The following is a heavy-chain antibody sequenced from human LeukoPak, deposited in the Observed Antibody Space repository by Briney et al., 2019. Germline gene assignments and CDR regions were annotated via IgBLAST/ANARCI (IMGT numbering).Heavy chain of an antibody. Sequence: PGRSLRLSCAASGFTFSSYAMHWVRQAPGKGLEWVAVISYDGSNKYYADSVKGRFTISRDNSKNTLYLQMNSLRAEDTAVYYCAKCDLGYCSSTSCPYPDYWGQGTLVTVSS. CDR3: AKCDLGYCSSTSCPYPDY. D-gene: IGHD2-2*01. CDR2: ISYDGSNK. V-gene: IGHV3-30*04. J-gene: IGHJ4*02. CDR1: GFTFSSYA.